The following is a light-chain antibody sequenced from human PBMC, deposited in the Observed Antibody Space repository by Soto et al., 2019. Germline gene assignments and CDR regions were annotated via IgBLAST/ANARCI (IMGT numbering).Light chain of an antibody. V-gene: IGKV3-11*01. CDR1: QSFXSY. J-gene: IGKJ4*01. Sequence: MVLTQSAASLCLSPGERATLSCRARQSFXSYFGWYQRKPGQAPRLLIDDASNRATGIPARFSGSGSGTDLTLTLSSLEPEDFAGYYCQQRSTLFGGGTKVDIK. CDR3: QQRSTL. CDR2: DAS.